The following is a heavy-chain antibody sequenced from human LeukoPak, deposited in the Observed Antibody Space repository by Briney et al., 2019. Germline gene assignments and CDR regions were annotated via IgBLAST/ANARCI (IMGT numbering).Heavy chain of an antibody. CDR2: ISAYNGNT. CDR3: AKGYYYDSSGYYYP. J-gene: IGHJ5*02. CDR1: GYTFTGYY. Sequence: GASVKVSCKASGYTFTGYYMHWVRQAPGQGLEWMGWISAYNGNTNYAQKLQGRVTMTTDTSTSTAYMELRSLRSDDTAVYYCAKGYYYDSSGYYYPWGQGTLVTVSS. D-gene: IGHD3-22*01. V-gene: IGHV1-18*04.